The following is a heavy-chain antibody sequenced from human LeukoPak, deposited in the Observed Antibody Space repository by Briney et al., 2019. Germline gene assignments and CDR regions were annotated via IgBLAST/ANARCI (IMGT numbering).Heavy chain of an antibody. CDR1: GFSFSSYA. V-gene: IGHV3-23*01. Sequence: GGSLRLSCAASGFSFSSYAMSWVRQAPAQGLDLVSAIRGSGGSTYYADSVKGRFTISRDNSKNTLYLQMDSLRAEDTAVYYCAKDTYCSSTSCYTWGYDYWGQGTLVTVSS. D-gene: IGHD2-2*02. J-gene: IGHJ4*02. CDR2: IRGSGGST. CDR3: AKDTYCSSTSCYTWGYDY.